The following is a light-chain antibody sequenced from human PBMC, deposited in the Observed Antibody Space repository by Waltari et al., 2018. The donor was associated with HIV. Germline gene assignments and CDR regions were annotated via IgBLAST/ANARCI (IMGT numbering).Light chain of an antibody. Sequence: QSALTQPASVSGSHGQSITISCTGTSSDVGNYNLVSWYQQHPGKAPKLLIYAVTKRPSGVSNRFSGSKSGNTASLTISGLQAEDEADYSCCSYAGSSTFYVFGTGTKVTVL. J-gene: IGLJ1*01. V-gene: IGLV2-23*02. CDR2: AVT. CDR3: CSYAGSSTFYV. CDR1: SSDVGNYNL.